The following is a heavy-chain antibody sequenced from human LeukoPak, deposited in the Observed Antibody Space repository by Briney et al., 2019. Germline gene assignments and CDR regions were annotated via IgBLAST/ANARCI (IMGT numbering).Heavy chain of an antibody. CDR2: ISYGGST. Sequence: PSQTLSLTCTVSGGSISNSGGFYWRWIRQHPGDGLEWIGFISYGGSTYYHPSLKSRVSMSVDTSRSQCSLRLTSVTGEDTAVYYCARISQSSGGSSEWSQGSLVTV. D-gene: IGHD2-15*01. J-gene: IGHJ4*02. CDR3: ARISQSSGGSSE. V-gene: IGHV4-31*02. CDR1: GGSISNSGGFY.